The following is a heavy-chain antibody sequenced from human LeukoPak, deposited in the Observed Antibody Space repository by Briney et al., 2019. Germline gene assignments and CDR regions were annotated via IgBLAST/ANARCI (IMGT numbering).Heavy chain of an antibody. D-gene: IGHD4-11*01. CDR1: GGSISNYH. Sequence: SETLSLTCTVSGGSISNYHWSWIRQPPGKGLEWIGYISDSGSTNYNPSLKSRVTISVETSKNQFSLKLISVTAADTAVYYCAITKRYAGGDRHFDYWGQGTLVTVSS. CDR3: AITKRYAGGDRHFDY. J-gene: IGHJ4*02. CDR2: ISDSGST. V-gene: IGHV4-59*12.